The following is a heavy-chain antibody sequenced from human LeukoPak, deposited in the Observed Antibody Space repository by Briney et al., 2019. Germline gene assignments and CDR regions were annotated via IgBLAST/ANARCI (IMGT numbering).Heavy chain of an antibody. CDR3: AKDLTDALSIDS. CDR2: ISFDGNRT. V-gene: IGHV3-30*18. CDR1: GFTFSSCA. J-gene: IGHJ4*02. Sequence: PGRSLRLSCAASGFTFSSCAMRWVRQAPGKGLEWVSFISFDGNRTYYADSVKGRFTISRDHSKYTLYLQMDSLRDEDTALYYCAKDLTDALSIDSWGQGTLVTVSS.